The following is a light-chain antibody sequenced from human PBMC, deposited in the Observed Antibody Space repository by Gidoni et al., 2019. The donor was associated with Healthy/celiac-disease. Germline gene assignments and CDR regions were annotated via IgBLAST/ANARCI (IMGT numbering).Light chain of an antibody. J-gene: IGKJ1*01. Sequence: EIVMTQSPATLSVSPGERATLSCRASQSVSSNLAWYQQKPGQAPRLLIYGASTRATGIPARFSGSGSGTEFTLPISRLQSEDFAVYYCQQYNNWPQWTFGQGTKVEIK. CDR1: QSVSSN. CDR2: GAS. CDR3: QQYNNWPQWT. V-gene: IGKV3-15*01.